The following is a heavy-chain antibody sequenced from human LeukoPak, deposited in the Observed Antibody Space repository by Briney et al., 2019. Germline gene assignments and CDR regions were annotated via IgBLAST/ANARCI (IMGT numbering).Heavy chain of an antibody. D-gene: IGHD5/OR15-5a*01. Sequence: ASVKVSCKASGYTFTGCYMHWVRQAPGQGLEWMGWINPNSGGTNYAQKFQGRVTMTRDTSINTAYMELSSLKSDDTAVYYCARGRGSSVYDTTDYWGQGTLVTVSS. CDR3: ARGRGSSVYDTTDY. CDR2: INPNSGGT. J-gene: IGHJ4*02. V-gene: IGHV1-2*02. CDR1: GYTFTGCY.